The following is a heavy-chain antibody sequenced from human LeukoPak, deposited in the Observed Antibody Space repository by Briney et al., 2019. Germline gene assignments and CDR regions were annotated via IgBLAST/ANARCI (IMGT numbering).Heavy chain of an antibody. D-gene: IGHD3-22*01. J-gene: IGHJ4*02. V-gene: IGHV4-59*01. CDR2: IYYGGST. Sequence: SETLSLTCTVSGGSISSYYWSWIRQPPGKGLEWIGYIYYGGSTDYNPSLKSRVTISKDTSKTQFSLRLSSVTAADTAVYYCARARLDSSGRLDYWGQGTLVTVSS. CDR1: GGSISSYY. CDR3: ARARLDSSGRLDY.